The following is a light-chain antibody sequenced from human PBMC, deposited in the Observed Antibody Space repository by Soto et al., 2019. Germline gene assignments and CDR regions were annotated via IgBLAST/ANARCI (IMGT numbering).Light chain of an antibody. J-gene: IGKJ1*01. CDR2: AAS. CDR3: PQDYDLWT. Sequence: AIQMTQSPSSLSASVGDRVTITCRASQAIRNDVSWYQQKPGKAPNLLIYAASSLHSGVPARFSGSGFGTDFTLTISSLQPEDFAAYYCPQDYDLWTFGQGTKVDIK. V-gene: IGKV1-6*01. CDR1: QAIRND.